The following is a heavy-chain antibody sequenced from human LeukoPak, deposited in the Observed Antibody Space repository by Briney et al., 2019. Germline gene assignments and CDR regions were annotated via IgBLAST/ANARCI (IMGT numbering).Heavy chain of an antibody. Sequence: PEGSLRLSCAASGFTFSSYGMHWVRQAPGKGLEWVAVIWYDGSNKYYADSVKGRFTISRDNSKNTLYLQMNSLRAEDTAVYYCARENWNGPSIRYYFDYWGQGTLVTVSS. D-gene: IGHD1-1*01. CDR3: ARENWNGPSIRYYFDY. CDR2: IWYDGSNK. V-gene: IGHV3-33*01. J-gene: IGHJ4*02. CDR1: GFTFSSYG.